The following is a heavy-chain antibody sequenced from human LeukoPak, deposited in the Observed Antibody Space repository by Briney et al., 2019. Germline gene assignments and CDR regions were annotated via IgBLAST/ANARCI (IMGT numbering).Heavy chain of an antibody. Sequence: GGSLRLSCAASGLTVSTNYMSWVRQAPGKGLEWVSLISGSGGSTNYADSVKGRFSISRDNSKNTVYLQMKSLRADDTALYYCARAPGYCSGGSCYDYWGQGTLVTVSS. CDR3: ARAPGYCSGGSCYDY. D-gene: IGHD2-15*01. J-gene: IGHJ4*02. CDR1: GLTVSTNY. V-gene: IGHV3-23*01. CDR2: ISGSGGST.